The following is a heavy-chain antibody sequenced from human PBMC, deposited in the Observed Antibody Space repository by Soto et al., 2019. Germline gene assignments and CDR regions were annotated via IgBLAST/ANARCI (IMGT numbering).Heavy chain of an antibody. J-gene: IGHJ4*02. CDR2: IYYSGTT. V-gene: IGHV4-59*01. Sequence: QMQLHESGPGLVKSSETLSLTCSVSGGSLGTYYWSWIRQPPGKGLEWVGYIYYSGTTNYGPSLKSRVTMSIDTSKNQFSLKLNSVTAADTAVYYCARDGAQWGFDYWGQGTLVTVSS. CDR3: ARDGAQWGFDY. CDR1: GGSLGTYY. D-gene: IGHD1-26*01.